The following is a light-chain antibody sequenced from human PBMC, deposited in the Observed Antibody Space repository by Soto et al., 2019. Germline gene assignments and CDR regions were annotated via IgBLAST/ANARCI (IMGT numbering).Light chain of an antibody. CDR3: AAWDDSLSAYV. CDR2: RNN. CDR1: TTDIDNYD. V-gene: IGLV1-47*01. J-gene: IGLJ1*01. Sequence: QSVLTQPPSVSGSPGQSVTISCTATTTDIDNYDSVSWYQQAPGTAPKLLIYRNNQRPSGVPDRFSDSKSGTSASLAISGLRSEDEADYYCAAWDDSLSAYVFGTGTKVTVL.